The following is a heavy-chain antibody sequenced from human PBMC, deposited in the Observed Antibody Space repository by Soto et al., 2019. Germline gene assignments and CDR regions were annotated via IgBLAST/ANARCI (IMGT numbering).Heavy chain of an antibody. V-gene: IGHV3-23*01. CDR1: GSTFSSDD. D-gene: IGHD6-19*01. CDR2: ISDSGGST. J-gene: IGHJ4*02. CDR3: AKDGGWSLAVAGLFDY. Sequence: EVHLLEYGGGLVQPGGSLRLSCVVSGSTFSSDDMSWVRQAPGRGLEWVSGISDSGGSTYYADSVKGRFTNSRDNANNTLYLQMKSLRVEDTALYYCAKDGGWSLAVAGLFDYWGPGTQVTVSS.